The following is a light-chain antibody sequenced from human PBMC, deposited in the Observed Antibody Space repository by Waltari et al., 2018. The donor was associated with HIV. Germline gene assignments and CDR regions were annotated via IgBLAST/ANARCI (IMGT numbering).Light chain of an antibody. Sequence: DIVMTKSPDSLAVSLGERATINCKSNQSVLYSSNSKTYLALNQHKPGHPPNLLFYWASTRESGVPARFSGSGSGTDFTLTISSLQAEDVAEYYCQQYFNTPYTFGQGTKLEIK. CDR2: WAS. V-gene: IGKV4-1*01. CDR1: QSVLYSSNSKTY. J-gene: IGKJ2*01. CDR3: QQYFNTPYT.